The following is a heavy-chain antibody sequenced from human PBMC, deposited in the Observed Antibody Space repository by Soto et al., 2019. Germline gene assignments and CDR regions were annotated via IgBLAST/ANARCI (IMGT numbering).Heavy chain of an antibody. CDR2: FDPEDGET. CDR3: ATESHISGTRYGRYYYYGMDV. CDR1: GYTLTELS. J-gene: IGHJ6*02. V-gene: IGHV1-24*01. Sequence: ASVQVSCKVSGYTLTELSMHWVRQAPGKGLEWMGGFDPEDGETIYAQKFQGRVTMTEDTSTDTAYMELSSLRSEDTAVYYCATESHISGTRYGRYYYYGMDVCGQGTTVTVYS. D-gene: IGHD3-3*02.